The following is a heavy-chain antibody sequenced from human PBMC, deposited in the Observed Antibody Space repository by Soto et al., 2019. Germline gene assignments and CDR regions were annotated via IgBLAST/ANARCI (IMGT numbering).Heavy chain of an antibody. CDR3: AHRRDYDSGAWLAFDI. CDR2: ISAYNGNT. CDR1: GYTFTSYG. D-gene: IGHD3-9*01. V-gene: IGHV1-18*01. Sequence: QVQLVQSGAEVKKPGASVKVSCKASGYTFTSYGISWVRQAPGQGLEWMGWISAYNGNTNYAQKLQGRVTMTTDTSTSTAYMELRSLISDDTAVYYCAHRRDYDSGAWLAFDIWGQGTMVTVSS. J-gene: IGHJ3*02.